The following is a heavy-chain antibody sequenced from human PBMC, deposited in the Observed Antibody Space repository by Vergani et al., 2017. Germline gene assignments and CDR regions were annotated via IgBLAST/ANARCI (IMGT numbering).Heavy chain of an antibody. V-gene: IGHV5-10-1*03. CDR1: GYSFTTYW. J-gene: IGHJ5*02. CDR2: IDPSDSYT. CDR3: ARATPYSSAWHT. D-gene: IGHD6-19*01. Sequence: EVQLLQSGAEVKKPGESLRISCKGSGYSFTTYWISWVRQMPGKGLEWMGRIDPSDSYTQYSPSFQGHVTISADKSISTAYLQWSSLKASDTAMYYCARATPYSSAWHTWGQGTLVTVSS.